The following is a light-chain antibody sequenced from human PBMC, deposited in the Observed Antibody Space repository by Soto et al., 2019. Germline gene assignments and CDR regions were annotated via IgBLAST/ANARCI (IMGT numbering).Light chain of an antibody. V-gene: IGKV1-5*01. Sequence: IQMTQSPTTLSAPVVDRDTVTCRASQSISSWLAWYQQKPGKAPKLLIYDASSLESGVPSRFSGSGSGTEFTLTISSLQPEDFATYYCQQYNSYSWTFGRGTKVDIK. CDR2: DAS. CDR3: QQYNSYSWT. J-gene: IGKJ1*01. CDR1: QSISSW.